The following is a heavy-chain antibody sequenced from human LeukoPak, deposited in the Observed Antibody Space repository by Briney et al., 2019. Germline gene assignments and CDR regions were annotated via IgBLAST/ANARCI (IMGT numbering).Heavy chain of an antibody. Sequence: PGGSLRLSCAASGFTFSGSAMHWVRQASGKGLEWLGRIRSKADSYATAYAASVKGRFTISRDDSKNTAYLQMNSLKTEDTAVYYCTRYIDGGTFDYWGQGTLVTVSS. CDR2: IRSKADSYAT. CDR1: GFTFSGSA. V-gene: IGHV3-73*01. D-gene: IGHD3-16*01. CDR3: TRYIDGGTFDY. J-gene: IGHJ4*02.